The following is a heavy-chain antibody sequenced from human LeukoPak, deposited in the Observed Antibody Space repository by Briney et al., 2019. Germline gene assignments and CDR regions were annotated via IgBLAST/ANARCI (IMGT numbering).Heavy chain of an antibody. CDR1: GGSISSGGYS. CDR2: IYHSGST. CDR3: ARGVTIFGVVIKGNYFDY. J-gene: IGHJ4*02. D-gene: IGHD3-3*01. Sequence: SGTLSLTCAVSGGSISSGGYSWSWIRQPPGKGLEWLGYIYHSGSTYYNPSLKSRVTISVDRSKNQFSLKLSSVTAADTAVYYCARGVTIFGVVIKGNYFDYWGQGTLVTVSS. V-gene: IGHV4-30-2*01.